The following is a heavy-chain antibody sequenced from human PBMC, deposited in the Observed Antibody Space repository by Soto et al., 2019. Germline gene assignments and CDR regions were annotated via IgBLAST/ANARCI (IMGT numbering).Heavy chain of an antibody. CDR3: ARGGDIVVVTAPLDH. CDR2: IKPTGGET. D-gene: IGHD2-21*02. V-gene: IGHV1-46*01. CDR1: GYTFTNYY. J-gene: IGHJ5*02. Sequence: QVQLVQSGAEVKKPGASVKVSCRASGYTFTNYYMHWVRQAPGQGLEWMGIIKPTGGETTYAQNFLGTATVTRDTSTCTLYMELSSLRSEDTAVYYCARGGDIVVVTAPLDHWGQGTLVTVSS.